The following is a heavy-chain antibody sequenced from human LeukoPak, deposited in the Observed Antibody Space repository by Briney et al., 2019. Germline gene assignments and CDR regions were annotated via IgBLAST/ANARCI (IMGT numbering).Heavy chain of an antibody. V-gene: IGHV3-74*01. D-gene: IGHD3-3*01. CDR1: GFTFSSHW. CDR2: INSDGSST. CDR3: ARDQVTIFGVVITDTPRY. J-gene: IGHJ4*02. Sequence: PGGSLRLSCAASGFTFSSHWMHRVRQAPGKGLVWVSRINSDGSSTGYADSVKGRFTISRDNAKNSLYLQMNSLRAEDTAVYYCARDQVTIFGVVITDTPRYWGQGTLVTVSS.